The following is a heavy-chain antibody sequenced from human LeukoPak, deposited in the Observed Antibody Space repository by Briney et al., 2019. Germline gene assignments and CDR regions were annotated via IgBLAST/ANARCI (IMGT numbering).Heavy chain of an antibody. CDR3: ARVVGYYYDSTGTYFDY. J-gene: IGHJ4*02. V-gene: IGHV3-48*03. CDR1: GFTFSSYE. CDR2: ISSSGSTI. Sequence: PGGSLRLSCAASGFTFSSYEMNWVRQAPGKGLEWVSYISSSGSTIYYADSVKGRFTISRDNAENSLYLQMNSLRAEDTAVYYCARVVGYYYDSTGTYFDYWGQGTLVTVSS. D-gene: IGHD3-22*01.